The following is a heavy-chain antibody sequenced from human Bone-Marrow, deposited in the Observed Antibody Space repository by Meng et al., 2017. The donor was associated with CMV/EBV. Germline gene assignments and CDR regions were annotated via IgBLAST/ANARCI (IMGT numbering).Heavy chain of an antibody. CDR3: ARDKVRGVTRPYYYYYGMDV. V-gene: IGHV1-69*10. Sequence: SVKVSCKASGGTFSSYAISWVRQAPGQGLEWMGGIIPILGIANYAQKFQGRVTITADKSTSTAYMELSSLRSEDTAVYYCARDKVRGVTRPYYYYYGMDVWGQGTTATVSS. CDR2: IIPILGIA. D-gene: IGHD3-10*01. J-gene: IGHJ6*02. CDR1: GGTFSSYA.